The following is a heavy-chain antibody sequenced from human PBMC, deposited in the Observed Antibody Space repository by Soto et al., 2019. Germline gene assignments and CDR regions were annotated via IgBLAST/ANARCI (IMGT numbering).Heavy chain of an antibody. V-gene: IGHV1-69*13. CDR2: IIPIFGTT. CDR1: GGTISNYS. CDR3: ATRGRLPSTGTRGGFDP. J-gene: IGHJ5*02. D-gene: IGHD1-1*01. Sequence: VEVCCKAPGGTISNYSIRWVRHAPGQGLEWVGGIIPIFGTTNSAQKFQARVTTTADESTMTAYRELSSLRSEDTAMYYCATRGRLPSTGTRGGFDPWGQGTLVTVSP.